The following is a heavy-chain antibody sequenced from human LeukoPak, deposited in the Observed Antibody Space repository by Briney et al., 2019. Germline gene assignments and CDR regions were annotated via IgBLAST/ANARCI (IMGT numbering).Heavy chain of an antibody. D-gene: IGHD6-19*01. Sequence: GASVKVSCKASGYTFTSYAMNWVRQAPGQGLEWMGWINTNTGNLTYAQGFTGRFVFSLDTSVSTAYLQISSLKAEGTAVYYCARDGLGSYYYYMDVWGKGTTVTVSS. V-gene: IGHV7-4-1*02. CDR1: GYTFTSYA. CDR2: INTNTGNL. CDR3: ARDGLGSYYYYMDV. J-gene: IGHJ6*03.